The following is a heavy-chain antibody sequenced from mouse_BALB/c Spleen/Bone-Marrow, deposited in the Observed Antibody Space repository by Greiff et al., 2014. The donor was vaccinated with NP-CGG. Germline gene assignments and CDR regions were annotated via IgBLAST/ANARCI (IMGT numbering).Heavy chain of an antibody. Sequence: EVQLQQSGPGLVKPSQSLSLTCTVTGYSITSDYAWSWIRQFPGNKLEWMGYISYSGSTSYNPSLKSRISITRDTSKNQFFLQLNSVTTEDTATYYCARSWLRRGFDYWGQGTTLTVSS. CDR1: GYSITSDYA. V-gene: IGHV3-2*02. CDR3: ARSWLRRGFDY. D-gene: IGHD2-2*01. CDR2: ISYSGST. J-gene: IGHJ2*01.